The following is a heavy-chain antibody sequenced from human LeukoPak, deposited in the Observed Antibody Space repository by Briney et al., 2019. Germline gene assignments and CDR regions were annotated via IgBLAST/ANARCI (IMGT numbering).Heavy chain of an antibody. J-gene: IGHJ5*02. D-gene: IGHD2-2*01. Sequence: GESLKISCKGSGYSFTSYWIGWVRQMPGKGLEWMGIIYPGDSDTRYSPSFQGQVTISADKSISTAYPQWSSLKASDTAMYYCARLYALGYCSSTSCYASVYWFDPWGQGTLVTVSS. CDR3: ARLYALGYCSSTSCYASVYWFDP. CDR2: IYPGDSDT. CDR1: GYSFTSYW. V-gene: IGHV5-51*01.